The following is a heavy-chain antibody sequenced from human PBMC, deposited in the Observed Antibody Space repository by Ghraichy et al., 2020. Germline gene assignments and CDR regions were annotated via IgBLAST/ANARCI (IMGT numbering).Heavy chain of an antibody. D-gene: IGHD6-6*01. Sequence: SETLSLTCTVSGGSISSSSYYWGWIRQPAGKGLEWIGSIYYSGSTYYNPSLKSRVTISVDTSKNQFSLKLSSVTAADTAVYYCARHVGAARLPFDYWGQGTLVPVSP. CDR1: GGSISSSSYY. V-gene: IGHV4-39*01. J-gene: IGHJ4*02. CDR3: ARHVGAARLPFDY. CDR2: IYYSGST.